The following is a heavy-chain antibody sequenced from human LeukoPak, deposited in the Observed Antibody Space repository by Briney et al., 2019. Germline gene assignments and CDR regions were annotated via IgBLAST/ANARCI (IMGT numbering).Heavy chain of an antibody. D-gene: IGHD3-22*01. CDR1: GFTFSSYG. J-gene: IGHJ6*03. CDR2: ISSIDGST. Sequence: PGGSLRLSCAASGFTFSSYGMSWVRQAPGKGLEWVSGISSIDGSTYYADSVKGRFTVSRDNSKNTLYLQMNSLRAEDTAVYYCAAEGGSSGYYYYYMDVWGKGTTVTISS. V-gene: IGHV3-23*01. CDR3: AAEGGSSGYYYYYMDV.